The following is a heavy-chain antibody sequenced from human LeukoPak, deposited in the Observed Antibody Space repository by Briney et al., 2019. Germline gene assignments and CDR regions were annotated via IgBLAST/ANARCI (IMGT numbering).Heavy chain of an antibody. CDR3: ARRLCSSTSCYYAFDI. D-gene: IGHD2-2*01. V-gene: IGHV4-39*01. Sequence: SETLSLTCTVSGGSISSSSYYWGWLRQPPGKGLEWIGNIYYSGSAFYNPSLKSRVTISVDTSKNQFSLRLSSVTAADTAVYYCARRLCSSTSCYYAFDIWGQGTMVTVSS. CDR2: IYYSGSA. J-gene: IGHJ3*02. CDR1: GGSISSSSYY.